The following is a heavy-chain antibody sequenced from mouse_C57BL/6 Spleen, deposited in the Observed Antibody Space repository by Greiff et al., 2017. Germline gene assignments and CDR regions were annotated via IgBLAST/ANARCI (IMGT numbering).Heavy chain of an antibody. CDR2: ISSGGSYT. CDR1: GFTFSSYG. D-gene: IGHD1-1*01. J-gene: IGHJ1*03. V-gene: IGHV5-6*02. Sequence: DVMLMESGGDLVKPGGSLKLSCAASGFTFSSYGMSWVRQTPDKRLEWVATISSGGSYTYYPDSVKGRFTISRDNAKNTLYLQMSSLKSEDTAMYYCARHYGSIYWYFDVWGTGTTVTVSS. CDR3: ARHYGSIYWYFDV.